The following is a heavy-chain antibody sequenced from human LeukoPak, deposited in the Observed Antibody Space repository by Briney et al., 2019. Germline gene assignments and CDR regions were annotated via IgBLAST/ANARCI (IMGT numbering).Heavy chain of an antibody. J-gene: IGHJ4*02. CDR1: GFTFSSYA. D-gene: IGHD3-3*01. CDR3: AKALTYYDFWSGSYYFDY. CDR2: ISGSGGST. V-gene: IGHV3-23*01. Sequence: PGGSLRLSCAASGFTFSSYAMSWVRQAPGKGLEWVSAISGSGGSTYYADSVKGRFTISRDNSKNTLYLRMNSLRAEDTAVYYCAKALTYYDFWSGSYYFDYWGQGTLVTVSS.